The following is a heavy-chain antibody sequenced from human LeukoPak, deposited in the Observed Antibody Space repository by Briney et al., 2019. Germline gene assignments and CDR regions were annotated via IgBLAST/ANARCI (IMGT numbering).Heavy chain of an antibody. J-gene: IGHJ6*02. Sequence: SVNVSCKASGGTFSSYTISWVRQAPGQGLEWMGRIIPILGIANYAQKFQGRVTITADKSTSTAYMELSSLRSEDTAVYYCAGQYYYDSSGSYYYYYGMDVWGQGTAVTVSS. V-gene: IGHV1-69*02. CDR2: IIPILGIA. CDR3: AGQYYYDSSGSYYYYYGMDV. CDR1: GGTFSSYT. D-gene: IGHD3-22*01.